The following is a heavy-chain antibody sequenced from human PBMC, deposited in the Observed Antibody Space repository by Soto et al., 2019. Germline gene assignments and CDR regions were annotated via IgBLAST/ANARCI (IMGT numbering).Heavy chain of an antibody. CDR2: ISGSGGSP. CDR1: GFTFSSYA. Sequence: TGGSLRLSCAASGFTFSSYAMSWVRQAPGKGLEWVSAISGSGGSPYYADSVKGRFTISRDNSKNTLYLQMNTLRAEDTAVYYCAKDQYSGSPGKPDYWGQGTLVTVSS. D-gene: IGHD1-26*01. J-gene: IGHJ4*02. CDR3: AKDQYSGSPGKPDY. V-gene: IGHV3-23*01.